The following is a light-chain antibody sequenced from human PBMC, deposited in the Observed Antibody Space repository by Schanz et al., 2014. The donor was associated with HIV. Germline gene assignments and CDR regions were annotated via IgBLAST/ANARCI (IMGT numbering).Light chain of an antibody. CDR1: SSDVGGYNY. CDR3: AAWDDSLNGWV. Sequence: QSALTQPASVSGSPGQSITISCTGTSSDVGGYNYLSWYQQHPGKAPKLMVYEVTKRPSGVPDRFSGSKSGDTASLTVSGLQAEDEADYHCAAWDDSLNGWVFGGGTKVTVL. V-gene: IGLV2-8*01. CDR2: EVT. J-gene: IGLJ3*02.